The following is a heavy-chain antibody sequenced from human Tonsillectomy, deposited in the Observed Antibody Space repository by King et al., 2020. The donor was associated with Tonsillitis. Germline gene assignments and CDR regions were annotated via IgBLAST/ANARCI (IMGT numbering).Heavy chain of an antibody. Sequence: VQLVESGAEVKKPGESLRISWKGSGYSFTSYWISWVRHVPGKGLERMGRIDPIYSYTNYSTSFQGNVTSSADKSISTAYLQWSSLKASDTAMYYCARLDTPSFYYYNYMDVWGKGTTVTVSS. J-gene: IGHJ6*03. D-gene: IGHD5-18*01. V-gene: IGHV5-10-1*01. CDR2: IDPIYSYT. CDR3: ARLDTPSFYYYNYMDV. CDR1: GYSFTSYW.